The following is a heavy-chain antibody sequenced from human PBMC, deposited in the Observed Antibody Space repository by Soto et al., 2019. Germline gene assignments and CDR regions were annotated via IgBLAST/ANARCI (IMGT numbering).Heavy chain of an antibody. CDR2: ISDSGST. CDR1: GFTFSNHA. CDR3: ARDPGGHYCTSTSCLYFFDH. Sequence: EVQLLESGGALVQPGGSLRLSCAASGFTFSNHAMNWVRQAPGKGLEWVSTISDSGSTYYADSVKGRFTISRDNSKNTLSLQMNGRIAEDTAVYYCARDPGGHYCTSTSCLYFFDHWGQGTLVIVSS. V-gene: IGHV3-23*01. J-gene: IGHJ4*02. D-gene: IGHD2-2*01.